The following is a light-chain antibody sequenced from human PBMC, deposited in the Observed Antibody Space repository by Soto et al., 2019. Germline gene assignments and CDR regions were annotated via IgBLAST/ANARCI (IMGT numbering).Light chain of an antibody. Sequence: QSALTQPASLSGSPGQSIAISCTGTTSDVGGYNYVSWYQQQPGEAPKLMIYDVSNRPSGVSNRFSGSKSGSTASLTISGLKAEDEADYYCTSYTSSSTLVFGGGTQLTVL. CDR3: TSYTSSSTLV. CDR2: DVS. V-gene: IGLV2-14*03. J-gene: IGLJ3*02. CDR1: TSDVGGYNY.